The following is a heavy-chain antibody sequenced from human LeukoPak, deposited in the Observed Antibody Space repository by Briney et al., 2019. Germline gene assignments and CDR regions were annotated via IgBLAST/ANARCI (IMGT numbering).Heavy chain of an antibody. Sequence: GGSLRLSCAASGFTFSSYEMNWVRQAPGKGLEWVSYISSSGSTIYYADSVKGRFIISRDNAKNSLYLQMNSLRAEDTAVHYCATQLAPLSIAARWRYNWFDPWGQGTLVTVSS. CDR3: ATQLAPLSIAARWRYNWFDP. CDR1: GFTFSSYE. D-gene: IGHD6-6*01. J-gene: IGHJ5*02. CDR2: ISSSGSTI. V-gene: IGHV3-48*03.